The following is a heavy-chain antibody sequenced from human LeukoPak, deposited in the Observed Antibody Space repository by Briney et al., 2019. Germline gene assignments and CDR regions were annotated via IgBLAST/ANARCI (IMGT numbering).Heavy chain of an antibody. V-gene: IGHV3-30*02. D-gene: IGHD1-26*01. Sequence: PGGSLRLSCAASGFTFSNYGMHWVRQAPGKVLDWVAFIRYDGNNKYYADSVKGRFTISRDNSKNTLFLQMNSLRAEDTAVYYCAKVDIVGATRSAFHIWGQGTVVTVSS. J-gene: IGHJ3*02. CDR1: GFTFSNYG. CDR3: AKVDIVGATRSAFHI. CDR2: IRYDGNNK.